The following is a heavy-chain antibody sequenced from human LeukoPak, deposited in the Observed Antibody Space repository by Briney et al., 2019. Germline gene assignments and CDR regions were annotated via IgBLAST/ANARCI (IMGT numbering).Heavy chain of an antibody. D-gene: IGHD3-9*01. V-gene: IGHV1-18*04. CDR1: GYTLTSNG. CDR3: ARWRGADVLRYFDYEMEPAAPSGHFDH. J-gene: IGHJ4*02. Sequence: GASVKVSCKASGYTLTSNGISWVRQAPGQGLEWKGWISAYKGNTNYAQKFQGRVTMTTDTSTSTAYMELRSLRSDDTAVYYCARWRGADVLRYFDYEMEPAAPSGHFDHWGQGTLVTVSS. CDR2: ISAYKGNT.